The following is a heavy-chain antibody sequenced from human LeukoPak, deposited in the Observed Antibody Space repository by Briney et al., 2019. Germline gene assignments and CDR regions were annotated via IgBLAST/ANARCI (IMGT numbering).Heavy chain of an antibody. CDR1: GGSFSGYY. J-gene: IGHJ4*02. CDR3: ARVNGEADIVVVPAADPPFDY. CDR2: INHSGST. Sequence: PSETLSLTCAVYGGSFSGYYWSWIRQPPGKGLEWIGEINHSGSTNYNPSLKSRVTISVDTSKNQFSLKLSSVTAADTAVYYCARVNGEADIVVVPAADPPFDYWGQGTLVTVSS. D-gene: IGHD2-2*01. V-gene: IGHV4-34*01.